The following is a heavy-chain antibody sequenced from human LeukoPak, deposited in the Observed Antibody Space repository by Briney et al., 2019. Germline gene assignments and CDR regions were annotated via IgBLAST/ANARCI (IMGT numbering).Heavy chain of an antibody. V-gene: IGHV4-34*01. CDR3: ARRLSGWYSLGY. CDR2: INHSGST. D-gene: IGHD6-19*01. Sequence: PSETLSLTCASYGGSFSGYYWSWIRQPPGKGLEWIGEINHSGSTNYNPSPKSRVTISVDTSKKQFSLKLSSVTAADTAMYYCARRLSGWYSLGYWGQGTLVTVSS. J-gene: IGHJ4*02. CDR1: GGSFSGYY.